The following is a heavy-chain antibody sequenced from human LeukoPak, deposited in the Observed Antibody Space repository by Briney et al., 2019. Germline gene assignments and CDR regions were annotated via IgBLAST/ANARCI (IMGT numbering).Heavy chain of an antibody. D-gene: IGHD3-22*01. Sequence: WASVKVSCKASGYTFTAYYLHWVRQAPGQGLEWMGIINPSGGSTSYAQKFQGRVTMTRDTSTSTVYMELSSLRSEDTAVYYCAREVQYYDSSGYYLVDAFDIWGQGTMVTVSS. J-gene: IGHJ3*02. CDR3: AREVQYYDSSGYYLVDAFDI. CDR2: INPSGGST. V-gene: IGHV1-46*01. CDR1: GYTFTAYY.